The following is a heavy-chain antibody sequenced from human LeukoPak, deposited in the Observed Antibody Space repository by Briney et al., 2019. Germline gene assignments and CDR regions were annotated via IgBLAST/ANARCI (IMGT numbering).Heavy chain of an antibody. J-gene: IGHJ4*02. Sequence: PGGSLRLSCAVSGFTFSSWWMTWVRQAPGKGLEWVANIKQDGSEKNYVDSVKGRFTISRDNAKNSLFLQVSSLRAEDTAVYYCTTSDINYRPFDNWGQGTLVTVSS. D-gene: IGHD4-11*01. CDR1: GFTFSSWW. V-gene: IGHV3-7*01. CDR3: TTSDINYRPFDN. CDR2: IKQDGSEK.